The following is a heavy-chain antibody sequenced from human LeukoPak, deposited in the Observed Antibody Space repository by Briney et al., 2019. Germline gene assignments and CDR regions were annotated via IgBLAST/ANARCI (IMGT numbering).Heavy chain of an antibody. V-gene: IGHV1-24*01. CDR1: GYTLTELS. Sequence: ASVKVSCKVSGYTLTELSMHWVRQAPGKGLEWMGGFDPEDGETIYAQKFPGRVTMTEDTSTDTAYMELSSLRSEDTAVYYCATLPRDSSSWYFDYWGQGTLVTVSS. CDR2: FDPEDGET. J-gene: IGHJ4*02. CDR3: ATLPRDSSSWYFDY. D-gene: IGHD6-13*01.